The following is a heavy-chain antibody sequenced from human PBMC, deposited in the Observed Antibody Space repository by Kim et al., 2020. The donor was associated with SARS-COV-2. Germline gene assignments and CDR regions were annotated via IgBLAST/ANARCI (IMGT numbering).Heavy chain of an antibody. CDR1: GFTFTSSA. CDR2: IVVGSGNT. Sequence: VKVSCKASGFTFTSSAVQWVRQARGQRLEWIGWIVVGSGNTNYAQKFQERVTITRDMSTSTAYMELSSLRSEDTAVYYCAAGTVLLWFGELFFPGDVWGQGTTVTVSS. V-gene: IGHV1-58*01. D-gene: IGHD3-10*01. J-gene: IGHJ6*02. CDR3: AAGTVLLWFGELFFPGDV.